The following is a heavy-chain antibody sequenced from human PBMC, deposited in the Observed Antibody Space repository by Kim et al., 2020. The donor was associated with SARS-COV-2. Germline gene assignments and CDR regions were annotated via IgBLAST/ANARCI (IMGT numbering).Heavy chain of an antibody. CDR3: VSEDCICRGRGKVD. Sequence: ASVKVSCKASGYTFTRFDLHWVRQPPGQGLEWVGWMNPGSGETQYPQKLQARVTITRDTSTNTAYMELSGLTSDDTAVYYCVSEDCICRGRGKVD. J-gene: IGHJ4*01. CDR1: GYTFTRFD. CDR2: MNPGSGET. D-gene: IGHD2-15*01. V-gene: IGHV1-3*01.